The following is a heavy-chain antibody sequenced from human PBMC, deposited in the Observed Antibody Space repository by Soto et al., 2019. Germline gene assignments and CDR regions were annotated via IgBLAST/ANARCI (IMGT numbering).Heavy chain of an antibody. Sequence: SETLSLTCTVSGDSISTDYWSWIRQSPGKGLEWIGYIYYSGSTKYNPSLKSRVTISVDTSKNQFSLKLSSVTAADTAVYYCARAGLGDGSDYWGQGTLVTVSS. V-gene: IGHV4-59*01. J-gene: IGHJ4*02. D-gene: IGHD1-26*01. CDR2: IYYSGST. CDR3: ARAGLGDGSDY. CDR1: GDSISTDY.